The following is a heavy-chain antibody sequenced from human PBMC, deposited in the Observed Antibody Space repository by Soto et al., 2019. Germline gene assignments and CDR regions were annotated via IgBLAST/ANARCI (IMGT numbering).Heavy chain of an antibody. CDR1: GFTFSSYG. J-gene: IGHJ4*02. V-gene: IGHV3-33*08. Sequence: PGGSLRLSCAASGFTFSSYGMHWVRQAPGKGLEWVAIFWYDGSNKYYAESVKGRFTISRDNSKNTLYLQMNSLRAEDTAVYYCARQIYDSDTGPNFQYYFDSWGQGTPVTVSS. D-gene: IGHD3-22*01. CDR2: FWYDGSNK. CDR3: ARQIYDSDTGPNFQYYFDS.